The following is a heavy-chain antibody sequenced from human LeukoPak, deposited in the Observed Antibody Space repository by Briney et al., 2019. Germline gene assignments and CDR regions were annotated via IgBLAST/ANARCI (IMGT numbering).Heavy chain of an antibody. D-gene: IGHD4-17*01. CDR3: ARDLKEVGDYGDYGYFDY. V-gene: IGHV3-64*01. CDR1: GFTFSSYA. J-gene: IGHJ4*02. CDR2: ISSNGGST. Sequence: GGSLRLSCAASGFTFSSYAMHWVRQAPGKGLEYVSAISSNGGSTYYANSVKGRFIISRDNSKNTLYLQMGSLRAEDMAVYYCARDLKEVGDYGDYGYFDYWGQGTLVTVSS.